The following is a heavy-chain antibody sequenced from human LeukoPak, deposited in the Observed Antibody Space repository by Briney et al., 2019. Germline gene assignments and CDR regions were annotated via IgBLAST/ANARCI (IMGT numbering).Heavy chain of an antibody. Sequence: GALRLSCAASGITFSSYSMNWVRQAPGKGLEWVSSISSSGSYIYYADSVKGRFTISRDNAKNSLYLQMNSLRVEDTAVYYCARGGAARPDFWGQGTLVTVSS. V-gene: IGHV3-21*01. CDR2: ISSSGSYI. CDR3: ARGGAARPDF. J-gene: IGHJ4*02. CDR1: GITFSSYS. D-gene: IGHD6-6*01.